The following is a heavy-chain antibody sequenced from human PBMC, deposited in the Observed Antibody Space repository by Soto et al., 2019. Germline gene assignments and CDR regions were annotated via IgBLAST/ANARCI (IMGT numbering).Heavy chain of an antibody. V-gene: IGHV3-74*01. CDR1: GFTFNNKW. J-gene: IGHJ4*02. D-gene: IGHD3-3*01. CDR3: GRSFLSGPDY. Sequence: PVGSLRLSCTASGFTFNNKWMHWVRQAPGKGLVWLSRIDGAAATTNYAASVKGRFTIFRDDSKAIAYLQMNSLKTEDTVVYYCGRSFLSGPDYWGQGTLVTVSS. CDR2: IDGAAATT.